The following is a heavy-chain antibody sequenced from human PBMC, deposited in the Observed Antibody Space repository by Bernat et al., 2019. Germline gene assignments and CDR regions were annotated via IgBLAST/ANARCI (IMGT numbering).Heavy chain of an antibody. CDR1: GGSFSGYY. D-gene: IGHD3-3*01. V-gene: IGHV4-34*01. Sequence: QVQLQQWGAGLLKPSETLSLTCAVYGGSFSGYYWSWIRQPPGKGLEWIGEINHSGSTNYNPSLKSRVTISVDTSKNQFSLKLSSVTAADTAVYYCASSGVAKPSDYWGQGTLVTVSS. CDR2: INHSGST. CDR3: ASSGVAKPSDY. J-gene: IGHJ4*02.